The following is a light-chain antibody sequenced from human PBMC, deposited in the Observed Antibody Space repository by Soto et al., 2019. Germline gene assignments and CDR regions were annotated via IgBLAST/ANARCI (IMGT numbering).Light chain of an antibody. CDR2: GAS. J-gene: IGKJ2*02. CDR1: QSVSNSY. Sequence: EVVVTQSPGTLSLSPGERATLSCRASQSVSNSYLAWYQQKPGQAPRLLIYGASSRATGIPDRFSGSGSGTDFALTISRLEPEDFAVYYCQLYGSSPRTFGQGTKLEIK. V-gene: IGKV3-20*01. CDR3: QLYGSSPRT.